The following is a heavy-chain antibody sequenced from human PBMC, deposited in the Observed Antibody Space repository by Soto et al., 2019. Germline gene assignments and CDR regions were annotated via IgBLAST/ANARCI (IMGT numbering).Heavy chain of an antibody. CDR2: IYWDDDK. D-gene: IGHD1-1*01. Sequence: QITLKESGPTLVKPTQTLTLTCTFSGSSLSTSGVAVGWIRQPPGKALEWLALIYWDDDKRYSPSLKSRLTTTKDPSKNQVVLTTTNMDPVDTATYYCAHRPPERGLATFDPWGQGTLVTVSS. V-gene: IGHV2-5*02. J-gene: IGHJ5*02. CDR1: GSSLSTSGVA. CDR3: AHRPPERGLATFDP.